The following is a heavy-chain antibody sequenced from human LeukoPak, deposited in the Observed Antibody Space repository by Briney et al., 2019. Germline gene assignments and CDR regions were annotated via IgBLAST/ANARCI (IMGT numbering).Heavy chain of an antibody. V-gene: IGHV4-59*01. Sequence: SETLSLTCTVSGGSISSYYWSWIRQPPGKGLEWIGYIYYSGSTSYNPSLKSRVTISVDTSKNQFSLKLSSVTAADTAVYYCAVDWFGGNSKDAFDIWGQGTMVTVSS. CDR2: IYYSGST. D-gene: IGHD4-23*01. CDR3: AVDWFGGNSKDAFDI. CDR1: GGSISSYY. J-gene: IGHJ3*02.